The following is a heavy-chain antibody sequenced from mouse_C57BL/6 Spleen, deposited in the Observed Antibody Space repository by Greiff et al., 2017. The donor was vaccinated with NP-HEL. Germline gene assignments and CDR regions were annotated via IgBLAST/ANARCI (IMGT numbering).Heavy chain of an antibody. D-gene: IGHD1-1*01. Sequence: QVQLKESGAELAKPGASVKLSCKASGYTFTSSWMHWVKQRPGQGLDWIGYINPRSGYTKYNQKFKDKATLTAAKAYSTAYMQLSSLTYEDSAVDYGAITTVVPSPYYFDYWGQGTTLTVSS. J-gene: IGHJ2*01. CDR3: AITTVVPSPYYFDY. V-gene: IGHV1-7*01. CDR2: INPRSGYT. CDR1: GYTFTSSW.